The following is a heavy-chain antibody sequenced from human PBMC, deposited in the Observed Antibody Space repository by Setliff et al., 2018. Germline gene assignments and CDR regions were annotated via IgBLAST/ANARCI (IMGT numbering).Heavy chain of an antibody. CDR1: GFTFSAHG. D-gene: IGHD3-16*01. CDR2: ISGSGGST. Sequence: GGSLRLSCAASGFTFSAHGMNWVRQAPGKGLEWISSISGSGGSTYYADSVKGRFTISRGNSKNTLYLQMNSLRAEDTALYYCAKVLGGEYWGQGTMVTVSS. V-gene: IGHV3-23*01. CDR3: AKVLGGEY. J-gene: IGHJ3*01.